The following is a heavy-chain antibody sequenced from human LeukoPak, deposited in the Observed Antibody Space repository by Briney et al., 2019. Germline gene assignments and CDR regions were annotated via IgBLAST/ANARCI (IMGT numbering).Heavy chain of an antibody. Sequence: SETLSLTCTVSGASISSTTYYWGWIRQPPRRGLEWIASIYYSGSTYYNPSLKSRVTISVDTSKNQFSLKLSSVTAADTAVYYCARHKYSSGWPPEGAFDIWGQGTMVTVSS. CDR3: ARHKYSSGWPPEGAFDI. CDR1: GASISSTTYY. D-gene: IGHD6-19*01. V-gene: IGHV4-39*01. J-gene: IGHJ3*02. CDR2: IYYSGST.